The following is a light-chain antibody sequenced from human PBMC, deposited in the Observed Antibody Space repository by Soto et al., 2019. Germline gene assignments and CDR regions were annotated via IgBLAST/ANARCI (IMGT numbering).Light chain of an antibody. V-gene: IGLV2-11*01. J-gene: IGLJ2*01. CDR1: SSDVGGYNY. Sequence: QSALTQPRSVSGSPGQSVTISCTGTSSDVGGYNYVSWYQHHPGKAPKVMIYDVTKRPSGVLARFSGSKSGNTASLTISGLQAEDDADYYCCSYAGSYTLLFGGGTKLTVL. CDR2: DVT. CDR3: CSYAGSYTLL.